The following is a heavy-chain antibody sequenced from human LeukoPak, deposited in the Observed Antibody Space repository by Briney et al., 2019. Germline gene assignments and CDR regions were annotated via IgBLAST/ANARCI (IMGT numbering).Heavy chain of an antibody. Sequence: GGSLRLSCAASGFTISSYSMNWVRQAPGKGLEWVSSISSSSSYIYYADSVKGRFTISRDNAKNSLYLQMNSLRAEDTAVYYCAREVPSGSYDYWGQGTLVTVSS. D-gene: IGHD1-26*01. V-gene: IGHV3-21*01. J-gene: IGHJ4*02. CDR2: ISSSSSYI. CDR1: GFTISSYS. CDR3: AREVPSGSYDY.